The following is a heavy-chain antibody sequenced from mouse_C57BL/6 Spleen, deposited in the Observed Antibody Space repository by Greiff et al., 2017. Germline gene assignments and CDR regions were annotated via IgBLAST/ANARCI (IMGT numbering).Heavy chain of an antibody. CDR3: ARADYYGSRHWYFDV. CDR1: GYTFTSYW. Sequence: QVQLQQPGAELVRPGSSVKLSCKASGYTFTSYWMPWVKQRPIQGLEWIGNIDPSDSETHYNQKFKDKATLTVDKSSSTAYMQLSSLTSEDSAVYYCARADYYGSRHWYFDVWGTGTTVTVSS. D-gene: IGHD1-1*01. CDR2: IDPSDSET. J-gene: IGHJ1*03. V-gene: IGHV1-52*01.